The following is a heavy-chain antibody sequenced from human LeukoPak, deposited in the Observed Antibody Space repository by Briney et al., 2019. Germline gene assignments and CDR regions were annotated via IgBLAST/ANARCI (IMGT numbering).Heavy chain of an antibody. J-gene: IGHJ4*02. D-gene: IGHD5-18*01. V-gene: IGHV1-18*01. Sequence: GASVKVSCKASGYTFTSYGISWVRQAPGQGLEWMGWISAYNGNTNYAQKLQGRVTMTTDTSTSTAYMELRSLRSDDTAVYYCARDPFNGYSYGLFDYWGQGTLVTVSS. CDR3: ARDPFNGYSYGLFDY. CDR1: GYTFTSYG. CDR2: ISAYNGNT.